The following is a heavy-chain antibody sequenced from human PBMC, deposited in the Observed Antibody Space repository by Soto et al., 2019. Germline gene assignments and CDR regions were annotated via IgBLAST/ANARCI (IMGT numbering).Heavy chain of an antibody. D-gene: IGHD3-3*01. Sequence: QVQLVESGGGLVKPGESLRLSCAASGFTFSDYYMSWIRQAPGKGLEWVSYISSSGVTIYYADSVKGRFTISRDNTKNSLYLQMNSLRAEDTAVYYCARVERGITIFGVVIPPFDYWGQGTLVTVSS. V-gene: IGHV3-11*01. J-gene: IGHJ4*02. CDR3: ARVERGITIFGVVIPPFDY. CDR1: GFTFSDYY. CDR2: ISSSGVTI.